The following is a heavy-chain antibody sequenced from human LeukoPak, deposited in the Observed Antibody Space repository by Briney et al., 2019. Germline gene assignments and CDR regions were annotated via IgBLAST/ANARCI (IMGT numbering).Heavy chain of an antibody. CDR1: GFTFSSYG. Sequence: GGSLRLSCAASGFTFSSYGMHWVRQAPGKGLEWVAVISYDGSNKYYADSVKGRFTISRDNSKNTLYLQMNSLRAEDTAVYYCAKAMITFGGVIVPPGGVDYWGQGTPVTVSS. V-gene: IGHV3-30*18. CDR3: AKAMITFGGVIVPPGGVDY. J-gene: IGHJ4*02. CDR2: ISYDGSNK. D-gene: IGHD3-16*02.